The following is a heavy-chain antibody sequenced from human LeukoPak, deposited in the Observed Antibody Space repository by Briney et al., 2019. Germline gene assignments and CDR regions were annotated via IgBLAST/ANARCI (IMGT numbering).Heavy chain of an antibody. CDR2: IYYVGDT. Sequence: SETLSLTCTVSGDFISSDNKYWGWIRQPPGKGLEWIGTIYYVGDTYHNPSLKSRVTMSVDTPKNQFSLELTSVTAADTAIYYCARALDIPGSVGWPYDAFDLWGQGTMVTVSS. V-gene: IGHV4-39*01. D-gene: IGHD6-19*01. CDR3: ARALDIPGSVGWPYDAFDL. CDR1: GDFISSDNKY. J-gene: IGHJ3*01.